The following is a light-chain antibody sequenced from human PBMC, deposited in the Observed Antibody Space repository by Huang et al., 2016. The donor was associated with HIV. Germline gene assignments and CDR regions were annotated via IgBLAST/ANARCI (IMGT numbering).Light chain of an antibody. J-gene: IGKJ3*01. Sequence: DIQMTQSPSSLSAFVGDNVTITCRASQNIHTHLNWYQQKPGKGPKLLIYAASILNSGVPSRFSGSGSGTDFTLTINSLQPEDSATYSCQQSYSSPRVTFGPGTKVNI. CDR3: QQSYSSPRVT. CDR1: QNIHTH. CDR2: AAS. V-gene: IGKV1-39*01.